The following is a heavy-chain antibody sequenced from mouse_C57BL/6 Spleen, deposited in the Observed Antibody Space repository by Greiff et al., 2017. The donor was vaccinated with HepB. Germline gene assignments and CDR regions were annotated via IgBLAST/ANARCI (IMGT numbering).Heavy chain of an antibody. J-gene: IGHJ1*03. Sequence: VKLVESGPELVKPGASVKISCKASGYAFSSSWMNWVKQRPGKGLEWIGRIYPGDGDTNYNGKFKGKATLTADKSSSTAYMQLSSLTSEDSAVYFCARWDGSRYWYCDVWGTGTTVTVAA. CDR3: ARWDGSRYWYCDV. V-gene: IGHV1-82*01. CDR2: IYPGDGDT. CDR1: GYAFSSSW. D-gene: IGHD1-1*01.